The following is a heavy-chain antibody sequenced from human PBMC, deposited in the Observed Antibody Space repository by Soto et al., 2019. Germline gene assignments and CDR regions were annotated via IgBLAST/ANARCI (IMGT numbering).Heavy chain of an antibody. Sequence: QITLKESGPTLVNPTQTLTLTCTFSGFSLSTSGVGVGWIRQPPGKALEWLALIYWDDDAWYSPSLRSKLTITKDTSRNQVVLTMTNMDPVDTATYYCAHRFIATGLFDSWGQGTLVTVSS. CDR1: GFSLSTSGVG. D-gene: IGHD6-13*01. J-gene: IGHJ4*02. CDR2: IYWDDDA. V-gene: IGHV2-5*02. CDR3: AHRFIATGLFDS.